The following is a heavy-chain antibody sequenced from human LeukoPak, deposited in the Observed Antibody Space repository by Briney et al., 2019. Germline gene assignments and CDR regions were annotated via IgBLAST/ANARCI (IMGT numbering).Heavy chain of an antibody. Sequence: GGSLRLSCAASGFTFSSYAMSWVRQAPGKGLEWVSAISGSGGSTYFADSVKGRFTISRDNSRNTLYLQMNSLRAEDTALYYCAKDPGYCTTTSCYPYYFDYWGQGTLVTVSS. D-gene: IGHD2-2*01. CDR1: GFTFSSYA. CDR3: AKDPGYCTTTSCYPYYFDY. CDR2: ISGSGGST. J-gene: IGHJ4*02. V-gene: IGHV3-23*01.